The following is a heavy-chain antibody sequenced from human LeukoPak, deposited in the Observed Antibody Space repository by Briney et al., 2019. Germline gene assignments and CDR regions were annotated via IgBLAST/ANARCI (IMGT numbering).Heavy chain of an antibody. J-gene: IGHJ4*02. CDR1: GFTFSGSA. D-gene: IGHD2-2*01. Sequence: PGGSLKLSCAASGFTFSGSAMHWVRQASGKGLEWVGRIRSKANSYATAYAASVKGRFTISRDDSKNTAYLQMNSLKTEDTAVYYCTRNMFYCSSTSCWEDYFDYWGQGTLVTVSS. CDR3: TRNMFYCSSTSCWEDYFDY. V-gene: IGHV3-73*01. CDR2: IRSKANSYAT.